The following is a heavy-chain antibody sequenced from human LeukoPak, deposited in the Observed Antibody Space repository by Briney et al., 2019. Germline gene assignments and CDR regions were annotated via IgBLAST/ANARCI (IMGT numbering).Heavy chain of an antibody. D-gene: IGHD1-26*01. Sequence: SETLSLTCGVSGGSISGTNWWSWGRQPPGQGLEWIGEISLAGQTNYNPSLNGRVTMSLDKSSNQLSLHLTSVTAADTATYFCSRESGPFCPFGYWGQGTLVIVSS. CDR2: ISLAGQT. CDR3: SRESGPFCPFGY. J-gene: IGHJ4*02. V-gene: IGHV4/OR15-8*02. CDR1: GGSISGTNW.